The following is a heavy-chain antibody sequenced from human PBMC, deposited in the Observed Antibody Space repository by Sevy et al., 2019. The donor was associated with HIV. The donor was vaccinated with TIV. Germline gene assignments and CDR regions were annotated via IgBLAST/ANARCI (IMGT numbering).Heavy chain of an antibody. Sequence: GGSLRLSCAASGFTFSSYTMSWVRQAPGKGLEWVSAIRGSGGSTYYAGSAQGRFTISRDNSKNTLYLQMDSLRAEDTTVYYCAKDRYYCSRGFYVWDYWGQGTPVTVSS. V-gene: IGHV3-23*01. CDR2: IRGSGGST. CDR1: GFTFSSYT. D-gene: IGHD3-22*01. J-gene: IGHJ4*02. CDR3: AKDRYYCSRGFYVWDY.